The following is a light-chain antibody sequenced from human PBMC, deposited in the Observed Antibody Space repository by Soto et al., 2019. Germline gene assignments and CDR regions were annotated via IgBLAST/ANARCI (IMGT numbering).Light chain of an antibody. J-gene: IGLJ2*01. CDR3: QVWDTSTNHRV. Sequence: SYELTQPPSMSVAPGQTATITCGGNNIGSKNVHWYQQKPGQAPVLVVYDDGDRPSGIPDRFSGSNSGNTATLTISRVVAGDEADYYCQVWDTSTNHRVFGGGTKLTVL. V-gene: IGLV3-21*02. CDR1: NIGSKN. CDR2: DDG.